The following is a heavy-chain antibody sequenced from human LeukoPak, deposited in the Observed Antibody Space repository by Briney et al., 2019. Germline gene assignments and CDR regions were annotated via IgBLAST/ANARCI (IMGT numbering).Heavy chain of an antibody. J-gene: IGHJ6*03. CDR1: GFTFSSYE. D-gene: IGHD3-10*01. CDR2: ISSSGSTI. V-gene: IGHV3-48*03. Sequence: SGGSLRLSCAASGFTFSSYEMNWVRQAPGKGLEWVSYISSSGSTIYYADSVKGRFTISRDNAKNSLYLQMNSLKTEDTAVYYCTTDGHYGSGSLGDYYYYYYYMDVWGKGTTVTVSS. CDR3: TTDGHYGSGSLGDYYYYYYYMDV.